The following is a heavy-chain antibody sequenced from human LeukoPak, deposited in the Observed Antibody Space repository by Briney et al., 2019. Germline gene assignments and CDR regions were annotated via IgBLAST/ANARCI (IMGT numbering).Heavy chain of an antibody. V-gene: IGHV3-7*01. Sequence: GGSLGLSCAASGFTFSESWMTWVRQVPGQGLEWVAHINHEGGGIQYVDSVKGRFTISRDNAKGSVYLQMNSLRAEDTAIYHCATYINWVAGDVWGQGTTVIVSS. CDR2: INHEGGGI. J-gene: IGHJ6*02. CDR1: GFTFSESW. D-gene: IGHD1-1*01. CDR3: ATYINWVAGDV.